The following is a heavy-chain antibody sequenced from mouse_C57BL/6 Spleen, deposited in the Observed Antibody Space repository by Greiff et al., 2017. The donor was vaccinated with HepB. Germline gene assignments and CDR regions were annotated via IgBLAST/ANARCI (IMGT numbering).Heavy chain of an antibody. D-gene: IGHD3-2*02. J-gene: IGHJ1*03. CDR2: IDPEDGET. V-gene: IGHV14-2*01. CDR3: ARSPLSGYFDV. Sequence: EVQLKQSGAELVKPGASVKLSCTASGFNIKDYYMHWVKQRTEQGLEWIGRIDPEDGETKYAPKFQSKATITADTSSNTAYLQLSSLTSEDTAVYYCARSPLSGYFDVWGTGTTVTVSS. CDR1: GFNIKDYY.